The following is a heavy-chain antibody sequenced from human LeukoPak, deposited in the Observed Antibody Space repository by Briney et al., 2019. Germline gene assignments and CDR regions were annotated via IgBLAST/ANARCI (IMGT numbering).Heavy chain of an antibody. Sequence: GGSLRLSCAASGFTFSDYGLHWVRQAPGKGLEWVAFIRYDGSYKYYADSVKGRFTISGDNSKDTLFLQMNSLRAEDTAVYYCARECGFGSGSYFPWGQGTLVTVSS. CDR3: ARECGFGSGSYFP. V-gene: IGHV3-30*02. CDR1: GFTFSDYG. CDR2: IRYDGSYK. D-gene: IGHD3-10*01. J-gene: IGHJ5*02.